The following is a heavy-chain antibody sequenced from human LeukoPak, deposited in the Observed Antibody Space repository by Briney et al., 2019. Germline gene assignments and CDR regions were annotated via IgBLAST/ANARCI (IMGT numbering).Heavy chain of an antibody. Sequence: GRSLRLSCAASGFTFDDYAMHWVRQAPGKGLEWVSGISWNSGSIGYADSVKGRFTISRDNAKNSLYLQMISLRAEDTALYYCAKDLGPYYDSSGYTDYWGQGTLVTVSS. D-gene: IGHD3-22*01. J-gene: IGHJ4*02. CDR2: ISWNSGSI. CDR1: GFTFDDYA. V-gene: IGHV3-9*01. CDR3: AKDLGPYYDSSGYTDY.